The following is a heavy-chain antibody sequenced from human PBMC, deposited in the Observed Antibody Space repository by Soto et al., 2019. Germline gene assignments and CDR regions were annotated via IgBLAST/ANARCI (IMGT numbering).Heavy chain of an antibody. CDR2: IYYTGST. CDR1: GGSIINYS. CDR3: VRRIAATGQTFDY. J-gene: IGHJ4*02. Sequence: PSETLSLTCTVSGGSIINYSCNWVRHPPGKGLEWIGNIYYTGSTYYNPSLKSRVTMSVDTSKNQFSLKLSSVTAADTAVYYCVRRIAATGQTFDYWGQGTLVTVSS. V-gene: IGHV4-59*04. D-gene: IGHD6-13*01.